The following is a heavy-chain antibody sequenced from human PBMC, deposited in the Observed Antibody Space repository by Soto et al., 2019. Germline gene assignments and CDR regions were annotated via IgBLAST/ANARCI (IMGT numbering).Heavy chain of an antibody. CDR2: INHSGST. CDR3: ARSIPRMWRQLEVYFDY. J-gene: IGHJ4*02. V-gene: IGHV4-34*01. Sequence: QVQLQQWGAGLLKPSETLSLTCAVYGGSFSGYYWSWIRQPPGKGLEWIGEINHSGSTNYNPSLKSRVTIAVDTSKNQLSLKLSSVNAADTAVYYCARSIPRMWRQLEVYFDYWGQGTLVTVSS. CDR1: GGSFSGYY. D-gene: IGHD5-18*01.